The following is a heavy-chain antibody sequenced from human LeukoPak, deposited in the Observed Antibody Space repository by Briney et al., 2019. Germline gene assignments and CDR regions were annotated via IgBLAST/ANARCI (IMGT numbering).Heavy chain of an antibody. J-gene: IGHJ4*02. Sequence: GGSLRLSCAASGFTFSDYVMSWVRQAPGKGLEWVANIKQDGGEIYYVDSVKGRFTISRDNAKNPLSLQMNSLRAEDTAVYYCARDKVVGATHFDYWGQGTLVTVSS. CDR1: GFTFSDYV. CDR2: IKQDGGEI. CDR3: ARDKVVGATHFDY. D-gene: IGHD1-26*01. V-gene: IGHV3-7*01.